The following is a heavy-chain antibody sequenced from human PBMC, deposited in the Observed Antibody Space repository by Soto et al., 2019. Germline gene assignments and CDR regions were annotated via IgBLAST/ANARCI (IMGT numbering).Heavy chain of an antibody. CDR2: ISGSGGST. CDR3: AKDFRDIVVVPAAISTFDP. Sequence: GSLRLSCAASGFTFSSYAMSWVRQAPGKGLEWVSAISGSGGSTYYADSVKGRFTISRDNSKNTLYLQMNSLRAEDTAVYYCAKDFRDIVVVPAAISTFDPWGQGTLVTVSS. D-gene: IGHD2-2*01. CDR1: GFTFSSYA. J-gene: IGHJ5*02. V-gene: IGHV3-23*01.